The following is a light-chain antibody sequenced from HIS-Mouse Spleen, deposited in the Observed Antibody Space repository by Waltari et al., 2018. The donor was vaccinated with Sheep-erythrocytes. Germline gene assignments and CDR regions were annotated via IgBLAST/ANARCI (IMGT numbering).Light chain of an antibody. Sequence: QSALTQPASVSGSPGQSITISCTGTSSDVGSYNLVSWYQQHQGKAPKLMIYEGSKRASGVSNRFSGSKSGNTASLTSSVLQAEDEADYYCCSYAGSSTPWVFGGGTKLTVL. CDR2: EGS. J-gene: IGLJ3*02. V-gene: IGLV2-23*01. CDR3: CSYAGSSTPWV. CDR1: SSDVGSYNL.